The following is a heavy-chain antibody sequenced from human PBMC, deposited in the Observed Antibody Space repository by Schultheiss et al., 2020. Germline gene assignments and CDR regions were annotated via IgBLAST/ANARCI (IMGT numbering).Heavy chain of an antibody. CDR1: GFTFSSYS. CDR2: MYSRGAT. Sequence: GGSLRLSCAASGFTFSSYSMNWVRQAPGKGLECVSVMYSRGATAYADSVKGRFTISRDSSKNTLHLQMDRLRVDDTAVYFCARDPPAMGIGTWGWGQGTLVTVSS. D-gene: IGHD5-18*01. V-gene: IGHV3-53*01. CDR3: ARDPPAMGIGTWG. J-gene: IGHJ4*02.